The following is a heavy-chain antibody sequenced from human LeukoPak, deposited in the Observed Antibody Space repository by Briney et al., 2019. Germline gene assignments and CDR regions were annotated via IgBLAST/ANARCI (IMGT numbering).Heavy chain of an antibody. V-gene: IGHV3-48*02. Sequence: GGSLRLSCAASGFTFSSSNMNWVRQAPGKGLEWISCISSRSNIIYYADSVKGRFTISRDNANNSLYLQMNSLRDEDTAVYYCARGLSGGSFGYYFDYWGQGTLVTVSS. D-gene: IGHD2-15*01. J-gene: IGHJ4*02. CDR3: ARGLSGGSFGYYFDY. CDR2: ISSRSNII. CDR1: GFTFSSSN.